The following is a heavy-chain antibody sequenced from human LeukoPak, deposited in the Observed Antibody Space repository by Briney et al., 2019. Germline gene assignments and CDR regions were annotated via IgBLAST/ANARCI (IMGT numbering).Heavy chain of an antibody. CDR1: GYSITSYW. CDR3: AGHSFSGSGSFVWFDP. D-gene: IGHD3-10*01. V-gene: IGHV5-51*01. Sequence: GESLKISGKGSGYSITSYWIGWLRQMPGKGLEWMGIIYPGDSDTRYSPSFQGQVTISADKSISTAYLQWNSLKASDTAMYYCAGHSFSGSGSFVWFDPWGQGTLVTVSS. CDR2: IYPGDSDT. J-gene: IGHJ5*02.